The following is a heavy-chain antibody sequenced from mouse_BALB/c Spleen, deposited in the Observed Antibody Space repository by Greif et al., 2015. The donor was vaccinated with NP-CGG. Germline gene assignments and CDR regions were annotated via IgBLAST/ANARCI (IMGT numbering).Heavy chain of an antibody. V-gene: IGHV5-9-3*01. D-gene: IGHD3-3*01. CDR3: ARQGGTPYFDY. CDR1: GFTFSSYA. J-gene: IGHJ2*01. Sequence: EVMLVESGGGLVKPGGSLKLSCAASGFTFSSYAMSWVRQTPEKRLEWVATISSGGSYTYYPDSVKGRFTISRDNAKNTLYLQMSSLRSEDTAMYYCARQGGTPYFDYWGQGTTLTVSS. CDR2: ISSGGSYT.